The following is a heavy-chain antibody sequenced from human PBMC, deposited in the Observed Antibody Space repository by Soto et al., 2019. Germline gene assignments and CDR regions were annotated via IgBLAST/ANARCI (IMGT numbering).Heavy chain of an antibody. CDR2: IIPIFGTA. V-gene: IGHV1-69*13. Sequence: PVKVSCKASGGTFSSYAISWVRQAPGQGLEWMGGIIPIFGTANYAQKFQGRVTITADESTSTAYMELSSLRSEDTAVYYCARVRKNHMVRGVINPYYYYGMDVWGQGTTVTVSS. CDR3: ARVRKNHMVRGVINPYYYYGMDV. CDR1: GGTFSSYA. J-gene: IGHJ6*02. D-gene: IGHD3-10*01.